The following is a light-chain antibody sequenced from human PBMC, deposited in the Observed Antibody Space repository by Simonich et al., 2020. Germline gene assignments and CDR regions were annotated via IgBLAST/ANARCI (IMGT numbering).Light chain of an antibody. J-gene: IGLJ2*01. Sequence: QLVLTQSPSASASLGASVKLTCTLSSGHSSSTIAWHQQQPEKGPRYLRKLNSDGSHSKGDGIPDRFSGSSSGAERYLTSSSLQSEDEADYYCQTWGTGIVVFGGGTKLTVL. CDR1: SGHSSST. V-gene: IGLV4-69*01. CDR3: QTWGTGIVV. CDR2: LNSDGSH.